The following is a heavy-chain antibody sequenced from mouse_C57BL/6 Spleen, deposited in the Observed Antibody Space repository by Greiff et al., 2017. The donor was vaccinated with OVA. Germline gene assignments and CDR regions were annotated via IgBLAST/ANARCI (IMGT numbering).Heavy chain of an antibody. V-gene: IGHV8-12*01. CDR1: GFSLSTSGMG. Sequence: QVTLKVSGPGILQSSQTLSLTCSFSGFSLSTSGMGVSWIRQPPGKGLEWLAHIYWDDDKCYNPSMKSRTLTSKESSRNQVFLKITSVDTADAATYYCARVDSDYGAMDYWGQGTSVTVSS. D-gene: IGHD2-5*01. CDR2: IYWDDDK. CDR3: ARVDSDYGAMDY. J-gene: IGHJ4*01.